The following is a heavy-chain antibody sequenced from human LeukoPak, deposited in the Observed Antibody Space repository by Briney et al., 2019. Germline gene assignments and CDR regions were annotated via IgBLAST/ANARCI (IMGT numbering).Heavy chain of an antibody. CDR3: AKALYSSSWYGDY. J-gene: IGHJ4*02. Sequence: PGGSLRLSCAASGFTFSNYGMSWVRQAPGKGLEWVSVISGSGGSTYYEDSVKGRFTISRDNSKSTLYLQMNSLGAEDTAVYYCAKALYSSSWYGDYWGQGTLVTVSS. V-gene: IGHV3-23*01. CDR1: GFTFSNYG. D-gene: IGHD6-13*01. CDR2: ISGSGGST.